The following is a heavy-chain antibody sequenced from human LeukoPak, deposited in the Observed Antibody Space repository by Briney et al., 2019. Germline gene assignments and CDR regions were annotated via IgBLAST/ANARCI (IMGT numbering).Heavy chain of an antibody. J-gene: IGHJ4*02. Sequence: ASAKVSCKASGYTFTSYGISWVRQAPGQGLEWMGWISAYNGNTNYAQKLQGRVTMTTDTSTSTAYMELRSLRSDDTAVYYCARESDDSSGYYFDYWGQGTLVTVSS. V-gene: IGHV1-18*01. CDR2: ISAYNGNT. CDR1: GYTFTSYG. D-gene: IGHD3-22*01. CDR3: ARESDDSSGYYFDY.